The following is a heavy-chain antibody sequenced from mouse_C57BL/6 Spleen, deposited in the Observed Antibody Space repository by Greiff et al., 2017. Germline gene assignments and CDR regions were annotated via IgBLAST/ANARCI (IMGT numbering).Heavy chain of an antibody. Sequence: VQLKQSGPVLVKPGASVKMSCKASGYTFTDYYMNWVKQSHGKSLEWIGVINPYNGGTSYNQKFKGKATLTVDKSSSTAYMELNSLTSEDSAVYYCAREEGGADYWGQGTTLTVSS. CDR3: AREEGGADY. CDR1: GYTFTDYY. V-gene: IGHV1-19*01. CDR2: INPYNGGT. J-gene: IGHJ2*01.